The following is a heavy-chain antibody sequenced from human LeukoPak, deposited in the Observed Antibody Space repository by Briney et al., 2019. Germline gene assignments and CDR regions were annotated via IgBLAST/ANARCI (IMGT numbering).Heavy chain of an antibody. CDR1: GFTFDDYA. V-gene: IGHV3-43D*03. J-gene: IGHJ4*02. CDR3: AKDDRAVAGTGYFDY. D-gene: IGHD6-19*01. Sequence: QPGGSLRPSCAASGFTFDDYAMHWVRQAPGKGLEWVSVISWDGGYTYYADSVKGRFTISRDNSKNSLYLQMNSLRTEDTALYYCAKDDRAVAGTGYFDYWGQGTLVTVSS. CDR2: ISWDGGYT.